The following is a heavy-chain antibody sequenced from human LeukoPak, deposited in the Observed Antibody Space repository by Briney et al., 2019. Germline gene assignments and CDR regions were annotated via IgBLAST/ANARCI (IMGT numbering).Heavy chain of an antibody. Sequence: ASVKVSCKASGYTFTSYDINWVRQATGQGLEWMGWMNPNSGNTGYAQKFQGRVTITRSTSISTAYMELSSLRSEDTAVYYCARGGEDIVVVPAAPWANWFDPWGQGTLVTVSS. CDR1: GYTFTSYD. V-gene: IGHV1-8*03. D-gene: IGHD2-2*01. CDR2: MNPNSGNT. J-gene: IGHJ5*02. CDR3: ARGGEDIVVVPAAPWANWFDP.